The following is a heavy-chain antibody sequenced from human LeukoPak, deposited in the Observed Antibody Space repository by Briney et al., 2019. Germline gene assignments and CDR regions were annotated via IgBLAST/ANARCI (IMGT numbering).Heavy chain of an antibody. CDR3: ARGATFDD. V-gene: IGHV3-21*01. CDR1: GFTFRSYS. CDR2: ISSSSSYI. J-gene: IGHJ5*02. D-gene: IGHD1-26*01. Sequence: GGSLRLSCVASGFTFRSYSMNWVRQAPGKGLEWVSSISSSSSYIYYVDSVKGRFTISRDNAKNSLYLQMNSLRAEDTAVYYCARGATFDDWGQGTLVTVSS.